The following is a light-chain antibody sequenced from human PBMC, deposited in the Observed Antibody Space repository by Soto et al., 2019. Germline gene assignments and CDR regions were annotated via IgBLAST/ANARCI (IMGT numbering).Light chain of an antibody. CDR2: AAS. J-gene: IGKJ1*01. V-gene: IGKV1-39*01. Sequence: DIQMTQSPSSLSASVEDRVIITCRASQSISNHLNWYQQKPGKAPKLLIFAASSLQSGVPSRFSGSRSGPDFTLTISSLQPEDFATYYCQQSHSSPTTFGQGTKVDIK. CDR3: QQSHSSPTT. CDR1: QSISNH.